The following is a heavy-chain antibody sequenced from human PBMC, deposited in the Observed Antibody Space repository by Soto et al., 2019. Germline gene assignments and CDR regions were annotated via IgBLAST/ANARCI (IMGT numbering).Heavy chain of an antibody. CDR2: IYPGDSDH. CDR3: PRHGKSSSMSNYLDS. V-gene: IGHV5-51*01. D-gene: IGHD1-1*01. J-gene: IGHJ4*02. Sequence: ESLKISCSDSGDSLTSFWSAWVRQTPGKRLECMGIIYPGDSDHRYRPSVQGQVTISVDKSINTAYLQWSSLRASDTDIYYCPRHGKSSSMSNYLDSWGQGAVVTVSS. CDR1: GDSLTSFW.